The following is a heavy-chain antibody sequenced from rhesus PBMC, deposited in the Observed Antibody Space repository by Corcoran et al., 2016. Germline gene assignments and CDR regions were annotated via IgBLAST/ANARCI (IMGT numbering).Heavy chain of an antibody. V-gene: IGHV3-54*02. CDR3: ASNYEDDYGYYFS. D-gene: IGHD3-9*01. Sequence: EVQLVESGGGLVQPGGSLRLSCAASGFTFSSYGMHWVRQATGKGLEWVAVISYDGSKKYYADSLKDRFTISKDISKNMLYLQMNNLKLEDTAVYYCASNYEDDYGYYFSWGQGVLVTVSS. CDR1: GFTFSSYG. J-gene: IGHJ4*01. CDR2: ISYDGSKK.